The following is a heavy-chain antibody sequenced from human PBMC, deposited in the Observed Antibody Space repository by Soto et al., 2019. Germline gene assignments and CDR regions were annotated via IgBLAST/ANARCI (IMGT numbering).Heavy chain of an antibody. V-gene: IGHV3-30*18. CDR1: GFTFSSYG. D-gene: IGHD3-10*01. CDR3: AKEASPLKSPLMVRGVQFDY. CDR2: ISYDGSNK. Sequence: GGSLRLSCAASGFTFSSYGMHWVRQAPGKGLEWVAVISYDGSNKYYADSVKGRFTISRDNSKNTLYLQMNSLRAEDTAVYHCAKEASPLKSPLMVRGVQFDYWGQGTLVTVSS. J-gene: IGHJ4*02.